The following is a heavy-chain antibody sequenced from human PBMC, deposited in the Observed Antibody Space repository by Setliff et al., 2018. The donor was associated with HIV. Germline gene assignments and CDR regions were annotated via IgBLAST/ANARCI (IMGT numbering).Heavy chain of an antibody. J-gene: IGHJ4*02. CDR2: IYPNTGGT. Sequence: ASVKVSCKASGYIFTDYYMHWVRQAPGQGLGWMGWIYPNTGGTNYAQKFQGRVTMTRETSTSTAYMELSRLRSDDTAVYYCARSTTADWGQGTLVTVSS. CDR3: ARSTTAD. CDR1: GYIFTDYY. V-gene: IGHV1-2*02. D-gene: IGHD4-17*01.